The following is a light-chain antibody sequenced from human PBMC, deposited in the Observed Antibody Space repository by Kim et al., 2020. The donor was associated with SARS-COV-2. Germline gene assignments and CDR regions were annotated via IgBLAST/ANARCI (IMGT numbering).Light chain of an antibody. Sequence: SSELTQDPPVSVALGQTVRITCQGDILRNYYATWYQQKPGQAPVLVIYGKDNRPSGIPDRFSGSSSGNTASLTITGTQAEDEADYYCNSRDSSGNHLVFGGGTKLTVL. CDR2: GKD. CDR1: ILRNYY. CDR3: NSRDSSGNHLV. V-gene: IGLV3-19*01. J-gene: IGLJ2*01.